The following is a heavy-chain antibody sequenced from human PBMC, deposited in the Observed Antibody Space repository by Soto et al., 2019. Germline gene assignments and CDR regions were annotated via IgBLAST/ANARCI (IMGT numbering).Heavy chain of an antibody. D-gene: IGHD2-8*01. CDR2: IWYDGSNK. V-gene: IGHV3-33*01. CDR1: GFTFSSYG. Sequence: PGGSLRLSCAASGFTFSSYGMHWVRQAPGKGLEWVAVIWYDGSNKYYADSVKGRFTISRDNSKNTLYLQMNSLRAEDTAVYYCARELMVYASMLDYWGQGTLVTVSS. J-gene: IGHJ4*02. CDR3: ARELMVYASMLDY.